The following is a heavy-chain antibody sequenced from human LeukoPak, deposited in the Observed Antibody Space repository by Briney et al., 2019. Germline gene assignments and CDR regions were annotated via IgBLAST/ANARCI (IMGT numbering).Heavy chain of an antibody. J-gene: IGHJ5*02. D-gene: IGHD3-22*01. Sequence: SETLSLTCTVSGGSISSSSYYWGWIRQPPGKGLEWIGSIYYSGSTYYNPSLKSRVTISVDTSKNQFSLKLSSVTAADTAVYYCARRQYYYDSSGYLDWFDPWGRNPGHRLL. CDR2: IYYSGST. V-gene: IGHV4-39*01. CDR1: GGSISSSSYY. CDR3: ARRQYYYDSSGYLDWFDP.